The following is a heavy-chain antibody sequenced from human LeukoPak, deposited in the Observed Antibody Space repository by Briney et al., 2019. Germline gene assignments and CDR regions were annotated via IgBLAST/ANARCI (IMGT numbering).Heavy chain of an antibody. J-gene: IGHJ4*02. CDR1: GFTFSTYA. CDR3: ASSRHFDY. V-gene: IGHV3-23*01. CDR2: ISGGGGST. Sequence: PGGSLRLSCAASGFTFSTYAMSWVRQAPGKGLEWVSAISGGGGSTYYADSVKGRFTVSRDNAKNSLYLQMNSLRAEDTAVYYRASSRHFDYWGQGTLVTVSS. D-gene: IGHD2-2*01.